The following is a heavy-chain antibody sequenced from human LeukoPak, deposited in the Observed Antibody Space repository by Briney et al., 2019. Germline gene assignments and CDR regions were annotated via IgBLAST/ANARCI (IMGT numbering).Heavy chain of an antibody. CDR3: ARAEKAVTGTLDS. D-gene: IGHD6-19*01. CDR2: MYNRGST. Sequence: PSGTLSLTCTVSGDSISNYHWSWLRQSPGKELEGIGYMYNRGSTIYNPSLKSRVTISKDTSKNQFSLRLTSVTAADTGVYYWARAEKAVTGTLDSWGQGTLITVSS. V-gene: IGHV4-59*01. J-gene: IGHJ4*02. CDR1: GDSISNYH.